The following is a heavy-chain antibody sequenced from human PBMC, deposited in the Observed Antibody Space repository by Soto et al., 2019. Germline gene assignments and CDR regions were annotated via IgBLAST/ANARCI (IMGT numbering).Heavy chain of an antibody. V-gene: IGHV1-18*01. J-gene: IGHJ6*02. CDR2: ISTYNGNT. CDR3: GRVLYKSVFYSGMDV. Sequence: QVQVMQSGAEVKKPGASVKVSCKASGYTFTSYGITWVRQAPGQGLEWMGWISTYNGNTNYAQKLQGRVTMTTDTSTSTTYMELRRLRSDDTAVFYCGRVLYKSVFYSGMDVWGQGTTVTVSS. D-gene: IGHD1-1*01. CDR1: GYTFTSYG.